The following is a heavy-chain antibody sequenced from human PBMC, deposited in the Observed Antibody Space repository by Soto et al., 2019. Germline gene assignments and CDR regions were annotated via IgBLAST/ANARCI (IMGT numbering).Heavy chain of an antibody. J-gene: IGHJ4*02. D-gene: IGHD6-19*01. Sequence: SETLSLTCAVYGGSFSGYYWSWIRQPPGKGLEWIGEINHSGSTNYNPSLKSRVTISVGTSKNQFSLKLSSVTAADTAVYYCARSLRRAVADPLRAFDYWGQGTLVTVSS. V-gene: IGHV4-34*01. CDR1: GGSFSGYY. CDR2: INHSGST. CDR3: ARSLRRAVADPLRAFDY.